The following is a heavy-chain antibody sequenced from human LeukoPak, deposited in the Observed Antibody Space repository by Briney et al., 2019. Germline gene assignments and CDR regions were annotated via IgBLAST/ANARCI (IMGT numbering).Heavy chain of an antibody. J-gene: IGHJ5*02. CDR3: AKDRAGGSVWYAFDP. CDR1: GFTVSSNY. CDR2: ISFSGGST. D-gene: IGHD6-13*01. Sequence: GGSLRLSCAASGFTVSSNYMSWVRQAPGKGLEWVSVISFSGGSTDYADSVKGRFTISRDNSKNTLYLQMNSLRPDDTAVYYCAKDRAGGSVWYAFDPWGQGTLVTVSS. V-gene: IGHV3-23*01.